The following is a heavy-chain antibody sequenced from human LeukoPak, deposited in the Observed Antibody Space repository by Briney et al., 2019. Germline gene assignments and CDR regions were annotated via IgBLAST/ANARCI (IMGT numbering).Heavy chain of an antibody. CDR3: ARGYCSSTSCYSYFDY. J-gene: IGHJ4*02. V-gene: IGHV3-33*01. CDR2: IWYDGSNK. CDR1: GFTFSSYG. Sequence: PGGSLRLSCAASGFTFSSYGMHWVRQAPGKGLEWVAVIWYDGSNKYYADSVKGRFTISRDNSKNTLYPQMNSLRAEDTAVYYCARGYCSSTSCYSYFDYWGQGTLVTVSS. D-gene: IGHD2-2*01.